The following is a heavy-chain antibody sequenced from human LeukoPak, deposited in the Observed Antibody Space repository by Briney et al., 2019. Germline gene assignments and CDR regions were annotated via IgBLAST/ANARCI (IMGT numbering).Heavy chain of an antibody. Sequence: RASVKVSCKASGYTFTGYYMHWVRQAPGQGLEWMGWINPNSGGTNYAQKFQGRVTMTRDTSISPASMELTRLKSYDTAVYYCARGGAWYNWKLYGMDVWGQGTTVTVSS. J-gene: IGHJ6*02. D-gene: IGHD1-1*01. CDR2: INPNSGGT. CDR3: ARGGAWYNWKLYGMDV. V-gene: IGHV1-2*02. CDR1: GYTFTGYY.